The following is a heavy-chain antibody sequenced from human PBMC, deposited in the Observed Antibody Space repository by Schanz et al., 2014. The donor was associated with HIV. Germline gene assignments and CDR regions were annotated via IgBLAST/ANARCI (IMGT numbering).Heavy chain of an antibody. CDR1: GFTFSSYS. J-gene: IGHJ5*02. CDR3: ARWGGSSWSWFDP. V-gene: IGHV3-48*02. Sequence: VQLVESGGGVVQPGRSLRLSCAASGFTFSSYSMNWVRQAPGKGLEWVSYISSSGSTIYYADSVKGRFTISRDNPKNSLYLQMNSLKDEDTGVYYCARWGGSSWSWFDPWGQGTLVTVSS. CDR2: ISSSGSTI. D-gene: IGHD6-13*01.